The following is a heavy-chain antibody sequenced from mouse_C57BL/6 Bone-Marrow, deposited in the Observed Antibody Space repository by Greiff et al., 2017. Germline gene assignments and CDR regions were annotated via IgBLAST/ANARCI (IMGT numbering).Heavy chain of an antibody. Sequence: VQLQQPGAELVKPGASVKMSCKASGYTFTSYWITWVKQRPGQGLEWIGDIYPGSGSTNYNEKFKSKATLTVDTSSSPAYMQLSSLTSEDSAVYYCAREGIYYYGSSWFAYWGQGTLVTVSA. CDR2: IYPGSGST. J-gene: IGHJ3*01. V-gene: IGHV1-55*01. CDR3: AREGIYYYGSSWFAY. D-gene: IGHD1-1*01. CDR1: GYTFTSYW.